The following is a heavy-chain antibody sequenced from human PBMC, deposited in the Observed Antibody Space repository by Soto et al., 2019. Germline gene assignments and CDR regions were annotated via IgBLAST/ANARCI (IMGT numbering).Heavy chain of an antibody. CDR3: ARDAVPMDTAMVKVRYYYYYYGMDV. D-gene: IGHD5-18*01. Sequence: GSLRLSCAASGFTFSSYAMHWVRQAPGKGLEWVAVISYDGSNKYYADSVKGRFTISRDNSKNTLYLQMNSLRAEDTAVYYCARDAVPMDTAMVKVRYYYYYYGMDVWGQGTTVTVSS. V-gene: IGHV3-30-3*01. J-gene: IGHJ6*02. CDR1: GFTFSSYA. CDR2: ISYDGSNK.